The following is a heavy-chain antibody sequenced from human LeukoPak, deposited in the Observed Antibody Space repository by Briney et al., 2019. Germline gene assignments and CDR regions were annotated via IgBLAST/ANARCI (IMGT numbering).Heavy chain of an antibody. J-gene: IGHJ4*02. CDR3: AKGLRGTYYFDY. V-gene: IGHV3-23*01. CDR2: ISGSGEST. CDR1: GFTFSSYA. D-gene: IGHD4-17*01. Sequence: GGSLRLSCAASGFTFSSYAMSWVRQAPGKGLEWVSAISGSGESTYYADSVKGRFTISRDNSKNTLYLQMNSLRAEDTAIYYCAKGLRGTYYFDYWGQGTLVTVSS.